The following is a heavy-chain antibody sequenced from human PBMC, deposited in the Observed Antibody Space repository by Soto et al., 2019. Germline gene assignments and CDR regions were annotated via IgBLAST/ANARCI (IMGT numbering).Heavy chain of an antibody. Sequence: QAQLVESGGGVVQPGESLRLSCEASGFIFSTYGMHWVRQAPGKGLEWVALISYDGSKKDYADSVKGRLTISRDNIDPRMYLQMNSLRAEDTAVYYCAKDRSYDFGSGRSREYYYGLDIWGQGTAVIVSS. CDR2: ISYDGSKK. CDR3: AKDRSYDFGSGRSREYYYGLDI. CDR1: GFIFSTYG. V-gene: IGHV3-30*18. D-gene: IGHD3-10*01. J-gene: IGHJ6*02.